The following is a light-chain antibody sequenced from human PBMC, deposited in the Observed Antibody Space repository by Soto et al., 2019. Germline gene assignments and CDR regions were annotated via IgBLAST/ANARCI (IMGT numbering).Light chain of an antibody. Sequence: IQMTHSPSTLSASVVGRVSITSRDSQSISSWLAWYQQKPGKAPKLLIYKASSLESGVPSRFSGSGSGTEFTLTISSLQTDDFATYYCQQYNSYSRTCGQGTKVDIK. CDR3: QQYNSYSRT. CDR1: QSISSW. J-gene: IGKJ1*01. V-gene: IGKV1-5*03. CDR2: KAS.